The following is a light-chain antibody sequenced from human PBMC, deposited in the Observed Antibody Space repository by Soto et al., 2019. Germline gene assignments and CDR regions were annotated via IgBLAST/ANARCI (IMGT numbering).Light chain of an antibody. CDR3: QSYDSTLSARYV. V-gene: IGLV1-40*01. Sequence: QSVLTQPPSVSGSPGQSVTISCTGTSTDFVGYNRVSWYQQPPGTAPKLLIFGNINRPSGVPDRFSGSKSGTSASLAITGLQAEDEGDYYCQSYDSTLSARYVFGTGTKLTVL. CDR1: STDFVGYNR. CDR2: GNI. J-gene: IGLJ1*01.